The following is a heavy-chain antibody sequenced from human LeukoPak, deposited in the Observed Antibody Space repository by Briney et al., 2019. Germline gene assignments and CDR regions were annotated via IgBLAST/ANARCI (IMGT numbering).Heavy chain of an antibody. V-gene: IGHV4-30-2*01. J-gene: IGHJ5*02. CDR1: GGSISSGGYY. CDR3: ARGTQSNWFDP. CDR2: IYHSGST. Sequence: SQTLSLTCTVSGGSISSGGYYWSWTRQPPGKGLEWIGYIYHSGSTYYNPSLKSRVTISVDRSKNQFSLKLSSVTAADTAVYYCARGTQSNWFDPWGQGTLVTVSS.